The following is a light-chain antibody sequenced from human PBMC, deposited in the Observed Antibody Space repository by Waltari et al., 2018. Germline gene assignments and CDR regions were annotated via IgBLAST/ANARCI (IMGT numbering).Light chain of an antibody. CDR2: DAS. J-gene: IGKJ5*01. CDR1: QDISNY. Sequence: IQMTQSPSSLSASVGDRVTITRQASQDISNYLNWYQQKPGKAPKLLIYDASKLETGVPSRFSGSGSGTDFTFTISSLQPEDIATYYCQQYDNLPITFGQGTRLEIK. CDR3: QQYDNLPIT. V-gene: IGKV1-33*01.